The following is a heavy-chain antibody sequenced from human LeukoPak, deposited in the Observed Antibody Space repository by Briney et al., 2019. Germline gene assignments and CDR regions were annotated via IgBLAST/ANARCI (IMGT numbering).Heavy chain of an antibody. CDR3: VSFYETY. J-gene: IGHJ4*02. Sequence: GGSLRLSCAASGNYWMHWVRQAPGKGLVWVSHINSDGSWTSYADSVKGRFTISKDNAKNTVYLQMNNLRAEDTAVYYCVSFYETYWGRGTLVTVPS. D-gene: IGHD2-2*01. CDR2: INSDGSWT. CDR1: GNYW. V-gene: IGHV3-74*01.